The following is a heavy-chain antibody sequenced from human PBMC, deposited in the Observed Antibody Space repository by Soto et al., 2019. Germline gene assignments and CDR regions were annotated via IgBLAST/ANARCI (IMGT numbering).Heavy chain of an antibody. Sequence: SETLSLTCTVSGGSLSRSSYYWGWIRQPPGKGLEWIGSIYYSGSTYYNPPLKSRVTISVDTSKNQFSLKLSSVTAADTAVYYCARLSVTTYYYYMDVWGKGTTVTVSS. D-gene: IGHD4-4*01. CDR1: GGSLSRSSYY. CDR3: ARLSVTTYYYYMDV. CDR2: IYYSGST. V-gene: IGHV4-39*01. J-gene: IGHJ6*03.